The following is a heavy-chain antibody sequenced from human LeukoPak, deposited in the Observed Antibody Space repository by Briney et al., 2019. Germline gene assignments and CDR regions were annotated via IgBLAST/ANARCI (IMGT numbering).Heavy chain of an antibody. CDR3: ARAYTSSRHYYYYYMDV. CDR2: ITWDSETT. J-gene: IGHJ6*03. D-gene: IGHD6-13*01. V-gene: IGHV3-20*04. CDR1: GFTFDDYG. Sequence: GGSLRLSCAASGFTFDDYGMSWVRQAPGKGLEWVSGITWDSETTGYADSVKGRFTISRDNAKNFLYLQMNSLRAEDTALYYCARAYTSSRHYYYYYMDVWGKGTTVTVSS.